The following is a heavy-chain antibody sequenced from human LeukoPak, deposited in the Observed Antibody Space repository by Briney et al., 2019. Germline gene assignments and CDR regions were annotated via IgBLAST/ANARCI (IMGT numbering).Heavy chain of an antibody. V-gene: IGHV3-48*04. CDR3: ARDPLGGSVRITPSFDV. Sequence: LSGGSLRLSCAASGFTFSTYNMNWVRQAPGKGLEWVSYVSRSSSHIYCTDSVKGRFTISRDNAKNSLYLQMNSLRAEDAALYYCARDPLGGSVRITPSFDVWGQGTMVTVSS. CDR1: GFTFSTYN. J-gene: IGHJ3*01. CDR2: VSRSSSHI. D-gene: IGHD5-24*01.